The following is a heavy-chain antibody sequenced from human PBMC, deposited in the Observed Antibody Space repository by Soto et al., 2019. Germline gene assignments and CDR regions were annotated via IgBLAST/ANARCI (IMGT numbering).Heavy chain of an antibody. J-gene: IGHJ6*02. V-gene: IGHV1-18*01. D-gene: IGHD1-1*01. CDR3: ARVWVGTTFAYYYGMDV. CDR1: GYTFTTYG. CDR2: ISAYNGNT. Sequence: QVQLVQSGAEVKKPGASVKVSCKASGYTFTTYGINWVRQAPGQGLAWMGWISAYNGNTNYAQKLQGRVTMTTDTSTSTAYMARRSVRSDDTCVYYCARVWVGTTFAYYYGMDVWGQGTTFTVSS.